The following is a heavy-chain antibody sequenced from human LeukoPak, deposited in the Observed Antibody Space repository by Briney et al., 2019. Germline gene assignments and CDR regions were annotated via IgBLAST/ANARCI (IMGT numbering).Heavy chain of an antibody. CDR3: AKVGEYYYDRSGYYAEYFQH. CDR2: ISGSGGST. Sequence: GGSLRLSCAASGFTFSSYAMSWVRQAPGKGLEWVSAISGSGGSTYYADSVKGRFTISRDSSKNTLYLQMNSLRAEDTAVYYCAKVGEYYYDRSGYYAEYFQHWGQGTLVTVSS. V-gene: IGHV3-23*01. D-gene: IGHD3-22*01. CDR1: GFTFSSYA. J-gene: IGHJ1*01.